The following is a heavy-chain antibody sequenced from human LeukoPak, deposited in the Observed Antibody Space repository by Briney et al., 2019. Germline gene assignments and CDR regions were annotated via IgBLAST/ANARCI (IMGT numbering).Heavy chain of an antibody. D-gene: IGHD5-24*01. CDR3: ASRDKGYYYGMDV. V-gene: IGHV3-66*01. CDR1: GFTVSSNY. Sequence: PGGPLRLSCAASGFTVSSNYMSWVRQAPGKGLEWVSLLYSGGSTYYADSVKGRFTISRDNSKNTLYLQMSSLRAEDTAVYYCASRDKGYYYGMDVWGQGTTVTVSS. J-gene: IGHJ6*02. CDR2: LYSGGST.